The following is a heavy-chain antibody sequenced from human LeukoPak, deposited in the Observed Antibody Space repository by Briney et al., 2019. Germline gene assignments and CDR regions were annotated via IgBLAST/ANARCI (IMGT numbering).Heavy chain of an antibody. CDR3: ARGGSGWYYWFDP. CDR2: IYYSGST. J-gene: IGHJ5*02. V-gene: IGHV4-61*01. CDR1: GGSISSSSYY. D-gene: IGHD6-19*01. Sequence: TSETLSLTCTVSGGSISSSSYYWSWIRQPPGKGLEWIGYIYYSGSTNYNPSLKSRVTISVDTSKNQFSLKLSSVTAADTAVYYCARGGSGWYYWFDPWGQGTLVTVSS.